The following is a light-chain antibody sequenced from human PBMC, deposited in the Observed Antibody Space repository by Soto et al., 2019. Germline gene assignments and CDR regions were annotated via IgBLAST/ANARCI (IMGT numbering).Light chain of an antibody. CDR2: DTS. J-gene: IGLJ2*01. Sequence: QAVVTQEPSVTVSPGGTVTLTSGSSTGAVTSGHYPYWFQQRPGQAPRTLIYDTSNKHSWTPARFSGSLLGGKAALTLSGAQPEDEAEYYCLLSYSGAHVVFGGGTKVTVL. V-gene: IGLV7-46*01. CDR1: TGAVTSGHY. CDR3: LLSYSGAHVV.